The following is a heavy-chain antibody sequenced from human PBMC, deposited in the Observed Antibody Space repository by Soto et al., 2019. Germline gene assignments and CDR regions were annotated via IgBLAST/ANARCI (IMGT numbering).Heavy chain of an antibody. CDR2: INPDGSST. Sequence: EVQLVESGGGLVQPGGSLRLSCAASGFTFSGYWMHCVRQAPGKGLVWVSRINPDGSSTSYADSVKGRFTISRDNAKNTLYLQMISLTAEDTALYYCEVRSSSTHDFDYWGQGTLVTVSS. CDR3: EVRSSSTHDFDY. V-gene: IGHV3-74*01. CDR1: GFTFSGYW. D-gene: IGHD2-2*01. J-gene: IGHJ4*02.